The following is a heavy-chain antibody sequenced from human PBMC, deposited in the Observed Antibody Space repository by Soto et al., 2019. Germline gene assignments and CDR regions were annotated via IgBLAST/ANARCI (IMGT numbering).Heavy chain of an antibody. CDR3: ASRYCISTSCHGNYYYYGMDV. D-gene: IGHD2-2*01. CDR2: IIPIFGTA. V-gene: IGHV1-69*12. CDR1: GGTFSSYA. J-gene: IGHJ6*02. Sequence: QVQLVPAGAEVKKPGSSEKVSCKASGGTFSSYAISWVRQAPGQGLEWMGGIIPIFGTANYAQKFQGRVTITADESTRTAYMELSSLRSEDTAVYYCASRYCISTSCHGNYYYYGMDVWGQGTTVTVSS.